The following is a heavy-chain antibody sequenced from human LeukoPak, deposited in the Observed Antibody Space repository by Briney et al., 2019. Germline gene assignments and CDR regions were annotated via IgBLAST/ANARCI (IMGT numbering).Heavy chain of an antibody. D-gene: IGHD3-3*01. J-gene: IGHJ3*02. CDR3: AREAYYDFWSGPIDAFDI. Sequence: GESLQISCKGSGYSFTSYWIAWVRQMPGKGLEWMGIIYPGDSDTRYSPSFQGQVTISADKSISTAFLQWSSLKASDTAMYYCAREAYYDFWSGPIDAFDIWGQGTMVTVSS. CDR2: IYPGDSDT. CDR1: GYSFTSYW. V-gene: IGHV5-51*01.